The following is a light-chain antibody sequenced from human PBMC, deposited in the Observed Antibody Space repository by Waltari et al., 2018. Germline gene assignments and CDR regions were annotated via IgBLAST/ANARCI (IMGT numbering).Light chain of an antibody. CDR1: QSISTN. CDR2: GAY. CDR3: QQYNDWPPWT. V-gene: IGKV3-15*01. Sequence: EIVMTQSPAPLSLSPGGRASLSCRASQSISTNLAWYQQIPGQAPRLLIYGAYTRATGIPARFSGSVSGSEFTLTISSLQSEDFGVYYCQQYNDWPPWTFGQGTKVEIK. J-gene: IGKJ1*01.